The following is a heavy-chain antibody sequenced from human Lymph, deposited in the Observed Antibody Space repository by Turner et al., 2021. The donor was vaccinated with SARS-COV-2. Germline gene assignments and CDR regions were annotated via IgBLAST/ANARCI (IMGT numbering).Heavy chain of an antibody. CDR2: IYSGGTT. Sequence: EVLLVDTGGGLIQPGGSLILSCAASGIIVSRNYMNWVRQAPGKGLECVSVIYSGGTTYYADSVKGRFTISRDNSKNTLYLQMNSLRVEDTAVYYCARDLGTYGMDVWGQWTTVTVSS. CDR3: ARDLGTYGMDV. J-gene: IGHJ6*02. CDR1: GIIVSRNY. D-gene: IGHD6-13*01. V-gene: IGHV3-53*02.